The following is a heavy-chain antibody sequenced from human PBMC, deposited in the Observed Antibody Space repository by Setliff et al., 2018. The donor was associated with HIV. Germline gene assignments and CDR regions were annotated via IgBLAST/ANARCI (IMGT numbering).Heavy chain of an antibody. Sequence: GGSLRLSCAASGFTFSDYYMSWIRQTPGKGLEWISYISSSGTTLYYADSVKGRFTISRDNAKNSLYLQMNSLRAEDTAVYYCAKDNEGSSWYFRDYYYYYMDVWGKGTTVTVSS. J-gene: IGHJ6*03. CDR3: AKDNEGSSWYFRDYYYYYMDV. V-gene: IGHV3-11*04. D-gene: IGHD6-13*01. CDR1: GFTFSDYY. CDR2: ISSSGTTL.